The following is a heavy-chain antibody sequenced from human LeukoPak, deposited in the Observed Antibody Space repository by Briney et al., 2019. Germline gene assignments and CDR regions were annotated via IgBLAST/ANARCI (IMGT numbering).Heavy chain of an antibody. CDR2: INHSGST. Sequence: SETVPLTCAVYGGSFSGYYWSWIRQPPGKGLEWIGEINHSGSTNYNPSLKSRVTISVDTSKNQFSLKLSSVTAADTAVYYCARVDAIVVVTATYRAHYYYGMDVWGQGTTVTVSS. V-gene: IGHV4-34*01. CDR3: ARVDAIVVVTATYRAHYYYGMDV. CDR1: GGSFSGYY. D-gene: IGHD2-21*02. J-gene: IGHJ6*02.